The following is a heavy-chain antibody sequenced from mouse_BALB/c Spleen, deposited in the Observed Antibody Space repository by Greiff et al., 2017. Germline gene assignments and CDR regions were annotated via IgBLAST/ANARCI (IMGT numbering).Heavy chain of an antibody. V-gene: IGHV4-1*02. Sequence: EVKLLESGGGLVQPGGSLKLSCAASGFDFSRYWMSWVRQAPGKGLEWIGEINPDSSTINYTPSLKDKFIISRDNAKNTLYLQMSKVRSEDTALYYCARGGAYYRYDGAYWGQGTLVTVSA. CDR2: INPDSSTI. CDR3: ARGGAYYRYDGAY. D-gene: IGHD2-14*01. J-gene: IGHJ3*01. CDR1: GFDFSRYW.